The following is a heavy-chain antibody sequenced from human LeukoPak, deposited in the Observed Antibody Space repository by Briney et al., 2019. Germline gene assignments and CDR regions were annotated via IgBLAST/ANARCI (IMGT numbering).Heavy chain of an antibody. J-gene: IGHJ4*02. CDR2: TSTDGSST. CDR1: GFTFSSYW. D-gene: IGHD4/OR15-4a*01. Sequence: GGSPRLSCAVSGFTFSSYWIHWVRQAPGKGLVWVSRTSTDGSSTTYADSVKGRFTISRDNAKNTVYLQMNSLRAEDTAVYYCARGSNYAFDYWGQGTLVTVSS. V-gene: IGHV3-74*01. CDR3: ARGSNYAFDY.